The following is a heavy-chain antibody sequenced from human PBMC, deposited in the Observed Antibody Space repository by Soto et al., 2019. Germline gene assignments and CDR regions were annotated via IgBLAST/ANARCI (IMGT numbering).Heavy chain of an antibody. Sequence: GASVKVSCKVSGYTLTELSMHWVRQAPGKGLEWMGGFDPEDGETIYAQKFRGRVTMTEDTPTDTAYMELSSLRSEDTAVYYCARSSAGVFGIIIEGSNWLAPWGQGSLVTVS. V-gene: IGHV1-24*01. D-gene: IGHD3-16*02. CDR3: ARSSAGVFGIIIEGSNWLAP. CDR1: GYTLTELS. CDR2: FDPEDGET. J-gene: IGHJ5*02.